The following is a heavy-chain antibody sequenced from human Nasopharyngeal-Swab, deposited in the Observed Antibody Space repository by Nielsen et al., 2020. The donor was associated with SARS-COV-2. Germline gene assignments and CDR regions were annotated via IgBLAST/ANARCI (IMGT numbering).Heavy chain of an antibody. CDR1: GFTSSSYS. D-gene: IGHD3-22*01. V-gene: IGHV3-21*01. J-gene: IGHJ4*02. CDR3: ARDRGYSSGYEIDY. CDR2: ISSSSSYI. Sequence: GGSLRPSGAASGFTSSSYSMNGVRKAQGKGLEWVSSISSSSSYIYYADSVKGRFTISRDNAKNSLYLQLNSLRAEDTAVYFCARDRGYSSGYEIDYWGQSTLVPVSS.